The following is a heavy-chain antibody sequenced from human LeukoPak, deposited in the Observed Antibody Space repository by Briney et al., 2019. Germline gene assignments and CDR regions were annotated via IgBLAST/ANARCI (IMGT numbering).Heavy chain of an antibody. J-gene: IGHJ4*02. Sequence: GGSLRLSCAASGFTFSSYSMNWVRQAPGKGLEWVSSISSSSSYIYYADSVKGRFTISRDNSKNTLYLQMNSLRAEDTAVYYCAKDSEMATIGYWGQGTLVTVSS. CDR2: ISSSSSYI. CDR3: AKDSEMATIGY. D-gene: IGHD5-24*01. CDR1: GFTFSSYS. V-gene: IGHV3-21*01.